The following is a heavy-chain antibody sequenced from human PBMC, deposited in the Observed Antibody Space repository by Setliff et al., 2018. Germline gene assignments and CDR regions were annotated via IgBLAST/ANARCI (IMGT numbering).Heavy chain of an antibody. J-gene: IGHJ4*02. D-gene: IGHD3-22*01. CDR2: INNYNTNT. Sequence: GASVKVSCKASGYTFTNYGITWVRQAPGQGLEWMGWINNYNTNTKYAQKLQGRVTMTTDTSTSTAYMELRSLRSDDTAVYYCARINFYVSSGYYYAPDYWGPGTLVTVSS. CDR1: GYTFTNYG. V-gene: IGHV1-18*01. CDR3: ARINFYVSSGYYYAPDY.